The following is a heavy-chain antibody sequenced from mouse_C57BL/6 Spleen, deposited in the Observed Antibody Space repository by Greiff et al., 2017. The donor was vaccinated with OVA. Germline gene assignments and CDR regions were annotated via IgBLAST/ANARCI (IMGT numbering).Heavy chain of an antibody. CDR1: GYTFTSYW. D-gene: IGHD2-4*01. CDR2: IHPNSGST. J-gene: IGHJ1*03. Sequence: QVQLQQPGAELVKPGASVKLSCKASGYTFTSYWMHWVKQRPGQGLEWIGMIHPNSGSTNYNEKFKSKATLTVDKSSSTAYMQLSSLTSEDSAVYYCARRDYDVGWYFDVWGTGTTVTVSS. V-gene: IGHV1-64*01. CDR3: ARRDYDVGWYFDV.